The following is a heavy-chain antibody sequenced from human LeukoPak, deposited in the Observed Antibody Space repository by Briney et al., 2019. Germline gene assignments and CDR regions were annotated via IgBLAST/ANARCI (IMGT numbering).Heavy chain of an antibody. V-gene: IGHV3-23*01. CDR3: AKEHTTGGADY. J-gene: IGHJ4*02. Sequence: GGSLRLSCVVSGFTFRNSAMSWVRQAPGKGLEWVSSISISGGDTYYADSVKGRFTISRDNSKNTLYLQMTSLRAEDTAIYYCAKEHTTGGADYWGQGTLVTVSS. D-gene: IGHD4-17*01. CDR1: GFTFRNSA. CDR2: ISISGGDT.